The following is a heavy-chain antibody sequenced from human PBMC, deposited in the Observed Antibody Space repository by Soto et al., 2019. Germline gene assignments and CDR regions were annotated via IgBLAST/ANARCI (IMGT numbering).Heavy chain of an antibody. V-gene: IGHV4-34*01. J-gene: IGHJ5*02. CDR2: INHSGST. Sequence: SETLSLTCAVYGGSFSGYYWSWIRQPPGKGLEWIGEINHSGSTNYNPSLKSRVTISVDTSKNQFSLKLSSVTAADTAVYYCARGPRGVGSYYNWGWFDPWGQGTLVT. CDR1: GGSFSGYY. D-gene: IGHD3-10*01. CDR3: ARGPRGVGSYYNWGWFDP.